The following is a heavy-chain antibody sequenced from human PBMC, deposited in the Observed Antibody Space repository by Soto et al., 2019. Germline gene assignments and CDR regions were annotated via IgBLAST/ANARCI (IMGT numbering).Heavy chain of an antibody. CDR3: ARGYEVAATQYGNWFDP. D-gene: IGHD2-15*01. CDR2: IYYSGST. Sequence: SETLSLTCTVSGGSISSGDYYWSWIRQPPGKGLEWIGYIYYSGSTYYNPSLKSRVTISVDTSKNQFSLKLSSVTAADTAVYYCARGYEVAATQYGNWFDPWGQGTLVTVSS. CDR1: GGSISSGDYY. V-gene: IGHV4-30-4*01. J-gene: IGHJ5*02.